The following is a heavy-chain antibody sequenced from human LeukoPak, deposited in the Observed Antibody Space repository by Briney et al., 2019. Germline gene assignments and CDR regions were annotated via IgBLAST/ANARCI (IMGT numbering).Heavy chain of an antibody. V-gene: IGHV1-2*02. Sequence: GASVKVSCKASGYPFTNFYVHWVRLAPGQGVEWLGWTHPVSGDTIYAQKFQGRVTMTRDTSISTAYMELTSLTADDTAVYYCARMTHTLGATYSHFDYWGQGTLVTVSS. CDR3: ARMTHTLGATYSHFDY. CDR2: THPVSGDT. J-gene: IGHJ4*02. D-gene: IGHD3-16*01. CDR1: GYPFTNFY.